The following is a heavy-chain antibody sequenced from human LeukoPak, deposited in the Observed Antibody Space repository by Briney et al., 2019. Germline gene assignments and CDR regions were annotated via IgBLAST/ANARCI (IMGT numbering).Heavy chain of an antibody. J-gene: IGHJ4*02. CDR3: ARARNYGDYDL. Sequence: PGGSLRLSCAASGFTVSTNYMNWVRQAPGKGLEWVSVIYTNGNPYYADSVKGRFTISRHNSESTLYLQMNSLRAEDTAVYYCARARNYGDYDLWGQGTLVTVSS. V-gene: IGHV3-53*04. CDR2: IYTNGNP. CDR1: GFTVSTNY. D-gene: IGHD4-17*01.